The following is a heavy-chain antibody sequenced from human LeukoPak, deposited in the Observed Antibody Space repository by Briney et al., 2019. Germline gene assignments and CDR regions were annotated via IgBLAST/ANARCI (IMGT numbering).Heavy chain of an antibody. CDR3: ARPRGGYSGYVDY. CDR1: GYSISSGYC. V-gene: IGHV4-38-2*01. D-gene: IGHD5-12*01. CDR2: ICHSGST. J-gene: IGHJ4*02. Sequence: PSETLSLTCAVSGYSISSGYCWGWIRQPPGTGLEGIGSICHSGSTYYNPSLKSRVTISIDTSKNQFSLKLSSVTAADTAVYYCARPRGGYSGYVDYWGKGTLVTVSS.